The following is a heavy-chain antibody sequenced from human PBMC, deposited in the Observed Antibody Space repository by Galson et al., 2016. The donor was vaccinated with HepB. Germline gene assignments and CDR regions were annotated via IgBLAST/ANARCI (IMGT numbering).Heavy chain of an antibody. Sequence: SLRLSCAASEFTFDDYAMHWVRQAPGKGLEWVSGINWNSGSSGYADSAKGRFTVSRDNAKNSLYLQMNSLRAEDTAFYFCAKDYSSGWFGAGGFEHWGQGTLVTVSS. CDR1: EFTFDDYA. CDR3: AKDYSSGWFGAGGFEH. J-gene: IGHJ4*02. D-gene: IGHD6-19*01. V-gene: IGHV3-9*01. CDR2: INWNSGSS.